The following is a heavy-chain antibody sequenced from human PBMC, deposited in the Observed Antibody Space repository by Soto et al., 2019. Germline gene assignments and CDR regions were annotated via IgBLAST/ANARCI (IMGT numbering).Heavy chain of an antibody. CDR1: GFTFDDYA. CDR3: AKSHGSSLPGDAFDI. V-gene: IGHV3-9*01. CDR2: ISWNSGSI. D-gene: IGHD3-16*02. Sequence: GGSLRLSCAASGFTFDDYAMHWVRQAPGKGLEWVSGISWNSGSIGYADSVKGRFTISRDNAKNSLYLQMNSLRAEDTALYYCAKSHGSSLPGDAFDIWGQGTMVTVSS. J-gene: IGHJ3*02.